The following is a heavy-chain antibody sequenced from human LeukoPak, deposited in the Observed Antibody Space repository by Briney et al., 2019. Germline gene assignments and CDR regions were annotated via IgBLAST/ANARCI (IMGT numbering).Heavy chain of an antibody. CDR2: ISGSGGSP. D-gene: IGHD2-2*01. J-gene: IGHJ5*02. CDR1: GFTFSSYA. Sequence: GSLRLSCAASGFTFSSYAMSWVRQAPGKGLEWVSAISGSGGSPYYADSVKGRFTISRDNSKNTLYLQMNSLRAEDTAVYYCAKVVLGYCSSTSCAANWFDPWGQGTLVTVSS. V-gene: IGHV3-23*01. CDR3: AKVVLGYCSSTSCAANWFDP.